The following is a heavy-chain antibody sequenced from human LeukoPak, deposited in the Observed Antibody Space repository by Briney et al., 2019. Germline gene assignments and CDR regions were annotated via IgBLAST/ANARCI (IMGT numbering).Heavy chain of an antibody. D-gene: IGHD6-19*01. Sequence: GGSLRLSWAASGFTFSSYAMSWVRQAPGKGLEWVSAISGSGCSTYYADSVKGRFTISRDNSKNTLYLQMNSLRAEDTAVYYCAKDPKLHSAVAGNGVVYWGQGTLVTVSS. CDR3: AKDPKLHSAVAGNGVVY. CDR2: ISGSGCST. CDR1: GFTFSSYA. J-gene: IGHJ4*02. V-gene: IGHV3-23*01.